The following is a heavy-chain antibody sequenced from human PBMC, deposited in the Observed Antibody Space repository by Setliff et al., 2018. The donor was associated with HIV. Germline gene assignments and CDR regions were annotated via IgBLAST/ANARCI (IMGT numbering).Heavy chain of an antibody. CDR2: INHSGST. D-gene: IGHD4-17*01. V-gene: IGHV4-34*10. J-gene: IGHJ3*01. Sequence: PSETLSLTCAVYGGSFSGYYWSWIRQSPEKRLEWIGEINHSGSTNYNPSLKSRVIMAVDTSKNQFSLKLTSVTAADTAVYYCARVQMAYAAFDVWGQGTMVTVSS. CDR3: ARVQMAYAAFDV. CDR1: GGSFSGYY.